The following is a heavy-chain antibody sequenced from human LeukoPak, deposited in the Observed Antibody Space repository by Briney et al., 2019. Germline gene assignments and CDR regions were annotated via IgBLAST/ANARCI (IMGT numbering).Heavy chain of an antibody. CDR2: INHSGST. V-gene: IGHV4-34*01. Sequence: SETLSLTCAVYGGSFSGYYWSWIRQPPGKGLEWSGEINHSGSTNYNPSLKSRVTISVDTSKNQFSLKLSSVTAADTAVYYCARVIVVVPAAYPTWFDPWGQGTLVTVSS. CDR1: GGSFSGYY. CDR3: ARVIVVVPAAYPTWFDP. D-gene: IGHD2-2*01. J-gene: IGHJ5*02.